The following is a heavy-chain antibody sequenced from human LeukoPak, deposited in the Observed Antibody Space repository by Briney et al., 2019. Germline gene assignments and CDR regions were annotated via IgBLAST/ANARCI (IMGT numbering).Heavy chain of an antibody. D-gene: IGHD3-22*01. CDR3: ARDYYDSSGYLDDAFDI. Sequence: ASVEVSCKASGYTFTSYGISWVRQAPGQGLEWMGWISAYNGNTNYAQKLQGRVTMTTDTSTSTAYMELRSLRSDDTAVYYCARDYYDSSGYLDDAFDIWGQGTMVTVSS. CDR2: ISAYNGNT. V-gene: IGHV1-18*01. CDR1: GYTFTSYG. J-gene: IGHJ3*02.